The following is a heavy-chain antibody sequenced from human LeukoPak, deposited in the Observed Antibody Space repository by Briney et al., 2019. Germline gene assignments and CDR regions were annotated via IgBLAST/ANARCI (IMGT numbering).Heavy chain of an antibody. CDR1: GGSISSSNYY. D-gene: IGHD2-2*01. CDR2: FYNSGST. CDR3: VLMPGY. V-gene: IGHV4-39*01. Sequence: SETLSLTCTVSGGSISSSNYYWGWIRQPPGKGLEWIGSFYNSGSTYYNPSLKSRVTISVDMSRSQFSLKLISVTAADTAVYYCVLMPGYWGQGILVTVSS. J-gene: IGHJ4*02.